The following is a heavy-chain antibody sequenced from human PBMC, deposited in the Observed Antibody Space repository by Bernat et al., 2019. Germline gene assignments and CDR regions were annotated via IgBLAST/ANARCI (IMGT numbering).Heavy chain of an antibody. CDR1: GLTFRNYW. D-gene: IGHD1-1*01. CDR2: IKSEGTDK. Sequence: EVQLVESGGGLVQPGGSLRLSCAASGLTFRNYWMSWVRQAPGKGLAWVANIKSEGTDKFYVDSVEGRFTISRDNARNSLFLQMTSLRAEDTAFYYCATIQDWKFEYWGPGTLVTVSS. J-gene: IGHJ4*02. CDR3: ATIQDWKFEY. V-gene: IGHV3-7*03.